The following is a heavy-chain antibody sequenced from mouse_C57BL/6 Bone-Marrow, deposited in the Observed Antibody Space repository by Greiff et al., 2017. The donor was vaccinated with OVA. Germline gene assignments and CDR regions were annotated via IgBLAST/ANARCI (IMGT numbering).Heavy chain of an antibody. Sequence: VQLQQSGAELVRPGASVTLSCKASGYTFTDYEMHWVKQTPVHGLEWIGAIDPETGGTAYNQKFKGKAILTVDKSSSTAYMELRSLTSEDSAVYYCHICYDFAYWGQGTLVTVSA. CDR3: HICYDFAY. CDR1: GYTFTDYE. CDR2: IDPETGGT. V-gene: IGHV1-15*01. D-gene: IGHD2-4*01. J-gene: IGHJ3*01.